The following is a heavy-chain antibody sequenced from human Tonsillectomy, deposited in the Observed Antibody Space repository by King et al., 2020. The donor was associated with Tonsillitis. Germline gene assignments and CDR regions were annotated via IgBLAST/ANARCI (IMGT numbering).Heavy chain of an antibody. CDR3: ARGLRFWFDP. J-gene: IGHJ5*02. CDR2: TYCRSKWYD. CDR1: GDSVSSNSAA. V-gene: IGHV6-1*01. D-gene: IGHD3-16*01. Sequence: VQLPQSGPGLVKPSQTLSLTCALSGDSVSSNSAAWNWLRQSPSGGLEWLGRTYCRSKWYDDYAVSVKSRITINPDTSKNQFSLQLNSVTPEDTAVYYCARGLRFWFDPWGQGTLVTVSS.